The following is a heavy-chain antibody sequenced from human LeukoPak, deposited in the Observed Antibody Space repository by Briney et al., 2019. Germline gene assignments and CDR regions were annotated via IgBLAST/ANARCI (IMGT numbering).Heavy chain of an antibody. D-gene: IGHD6-6*01. V-gene: IGHV3-48*01. CDR2: ISSSSSTI. Sequence: PGGSLRLPCAASGFTFSSYSMNWVRQAPGKGLEWVSYISSSSSTIYYADSVKGRFTISRDNAKNSLYLQMNSLRAEDTAVYYCAREGSIAARPSPFFDYWGQGTLVTVSS. CDR3: AREGSIAARPSPFFDY. J-gene: IGHJ4*02. CDR1: GFTFSSYS.